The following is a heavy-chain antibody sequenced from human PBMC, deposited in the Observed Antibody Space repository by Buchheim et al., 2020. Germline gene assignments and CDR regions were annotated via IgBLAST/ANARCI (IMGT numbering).Heavy chain of an antibody. V-gene: IGHV3-74*03. CDR3: ARDQKYSGDDSEALGY. CDR1: GFTFSIYW. D-gene: IGHD5-12*01. CDR2: MNSDGSYT. J-gene: IGHJ4*02. Sequence: EVQLVESGGGLVQPGGSLTLSCAASGFTFSIYWMHWVRQAPGKGLGWVSRMNSDGSYTTYADSVRGRFTISRDNAKNTLYLQMNSLRAEDTALYYCARDQKYSGDDSEALGYWGQGTL.